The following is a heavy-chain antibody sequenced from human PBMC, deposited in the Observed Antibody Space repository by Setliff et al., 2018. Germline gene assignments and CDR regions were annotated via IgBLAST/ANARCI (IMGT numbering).Heavy chain of an antibody. D-gene: IGHD3-10*01. CDR2: VNPIGGGA. CDR1: GYIFAGYY. J-gene: IGHJ3*02. V-gene: IGHV1-2*02. CDR3: ARDLNRWFGEFAFDI. Sequence: VASVKVSCNASGYIFAGYYMHWLRQTPGQGPEWMGYVNPIGGGATYAQKFQGRVNLTRDTSITTTYMELNSLRSDDTAIYYCARDLNRWFGEFAFDIWGQGTMVTVSS.